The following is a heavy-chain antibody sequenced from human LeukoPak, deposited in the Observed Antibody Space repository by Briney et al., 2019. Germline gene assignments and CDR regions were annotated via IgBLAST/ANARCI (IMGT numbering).Heavy chain of an antibody. V-gene: IGHV3-21*01. CDR1: GCTFSSYS. CDR2: ISSSSSYI. Sequence: GGSLRLSCAASGCTFSSYSMNWVRQAPGKGLEWVSSISSSSSYIYYADSVKGRFTISRDNAKNSLYLQMNSLRAEDTAVYYCARALLGAFDIWGQGTMVTVSS. D-gene: IGHD1-26*01. CDR3: ARALLGAFDI. J-gene: IGHJ3*02.